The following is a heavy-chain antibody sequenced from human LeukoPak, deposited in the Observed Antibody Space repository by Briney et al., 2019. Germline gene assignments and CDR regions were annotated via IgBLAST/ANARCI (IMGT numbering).Heavy chain of an antibody. CDR2: INPKNGGT. V-gene: IGHV1-2*02. J-gene: IGHJ4*02. CDR1: GYTFTGQY. CDR3: ARVSSSSWYAAIDY. D-gene: IGHD6-13*01. Sequence: ASVKVSCKASGYTFTGQYLHWVRQAPGQGLEWMGFINPKNGGTTYAQKFQDRLTITRDTSISTAYIELSRLGSADTAVYYCARVSSSSWYAAIDYWGQGTLVTVSS.